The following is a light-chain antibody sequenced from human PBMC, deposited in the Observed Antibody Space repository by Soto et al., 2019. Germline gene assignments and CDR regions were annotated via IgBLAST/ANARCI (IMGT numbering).Light chain of an antibody. CDR3: AAWDDSLNGVI. CDR1: SSNIESNT. J-gene: IGLJ2*01. CDR2: SNN. V-gene: IGLV1-44*01. Sequence: QSVLTQPPSASGTPGQRVTISCSGSSSNIESNTVNWYQQLPGTAPKLLTYSNNQRPSGVPDRFSGSKSGTSASLAISGLQSEDEADYYCAAWDDSLNGVIFGGGTKLTVL.